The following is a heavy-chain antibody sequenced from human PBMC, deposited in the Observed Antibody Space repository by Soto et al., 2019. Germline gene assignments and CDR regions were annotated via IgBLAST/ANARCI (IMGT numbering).Heavy chain of an antibody. J-gene: IGHJ4*02. CDR1: GVTGSSNY. CDR2: IYSGGST. D-gene: IGHD5-18*01. CDR3: ARHGYNYGGGYFDY. V-gene: IGHV3-66*04. Sequence: PGGSLRLSCAASGVTGSSNYVSWVRQAPGKGLEWVSVIYSGGSTYYADSVKGRFTISRDNSKNTLYLQMNSLRAEDTAVYYCARHGYNYGGGYFDYWGQGTLVTVSS.